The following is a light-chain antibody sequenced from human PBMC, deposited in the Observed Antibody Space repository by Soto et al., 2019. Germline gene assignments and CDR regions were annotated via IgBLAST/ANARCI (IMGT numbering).Light chain of an antibody. V-gene: IGKV3-20*01. Sequence: EIVLTQSPGTLSLSPGERATLSCRASQSVSSSYLAWYQQKPGQAPRLLIYGASSRATGIPDRFSGSGSGTDFTLTISRLEPEDFAVYYCQQYGSSAWTFGQGTQVEI. CDR1: QSVSSSY. CDR2: GAS. J-gene: IGKJ1*01. CDR3: QQYGSSAWT.